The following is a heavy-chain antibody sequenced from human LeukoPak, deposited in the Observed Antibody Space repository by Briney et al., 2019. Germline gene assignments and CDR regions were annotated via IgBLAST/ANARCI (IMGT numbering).Heavy chain of an antibody. J-gene: IGHJ4*02. Sequence: PGGSLRLSCAASGFTFGSYVMHWVRQAPGEGLEWVASISSGANHIYYADSVKGRLTISRDNAKTSLYLQMTSLRVEDTAVYYCARDYYDSMAFDYWGQGILVTVSS. D-gene: IGHD3-22*01. V-gene: IGHV3-21*04. CDR2: ISSGANHI. CDR1: GFTFGSYV. CDR3: ARDYYDSMAFDY.